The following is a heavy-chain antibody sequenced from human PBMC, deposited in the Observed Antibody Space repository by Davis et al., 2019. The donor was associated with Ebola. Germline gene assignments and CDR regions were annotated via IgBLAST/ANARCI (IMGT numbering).Heavy chain of an antibody. CDR3: ARDPGRDGYNWSYGMDV. CDR2: ISYDGSNK. D-gene: IGHD5-24*01. CDR1: GFTFSSYG. V-gene: IGHV3-30*03. J-gene: IGHJ6*02. Sequence: GESLKISCAASGFTFSSYGMHWVRQAPGKGLEWVAVISYDGSNKYYADSVKGRFTISRDNSKNTLYLQMNSLRAEDTAVYYCARDPGRDGYNWSYGMDVWGQGTTVTVSS.